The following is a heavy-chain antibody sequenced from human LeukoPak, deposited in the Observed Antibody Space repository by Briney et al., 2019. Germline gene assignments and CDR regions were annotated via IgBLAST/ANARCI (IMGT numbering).Heavy chain of an antibody. CDR3: AKLMTTVTTYYYYGMDV. V-gene: IGHV3-30*18. D-gene: IGHD4-17*01. J-gene: IGHJ6*02. CDR1: GFTFSSYE. Sequence: PGGSLRLSCAASGFTFSSYEMNWVRQAPGKGLEWVAVISYDGSNKYYADSVKGRFTISRDNSKNTLYLQMNSLRAEDTAVYYCAKLMTTVTTYYYYGMDVWGQGTTVTVSS. CDR2: ISYDGSNK.